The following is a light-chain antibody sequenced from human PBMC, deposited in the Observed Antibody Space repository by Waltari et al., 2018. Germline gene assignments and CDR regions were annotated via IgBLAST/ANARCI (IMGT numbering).Light chain of an antibody. CDR3: QHYVRLPVT. Sequence: EIVLTQSPGTLSLSPGERATLSCRASQSVSRSLAWYQQKPGQAPRLLIYGASSRATGVPDRLSGSGSGTDFSLTISRLEPEDFAVYYCQHYVRLPVTFGQGTKVEIK. CDR2: GAS. CDR1: QSVSRS. V-gene: IGKV3-20*01. J-gene: IGKJ1*01.